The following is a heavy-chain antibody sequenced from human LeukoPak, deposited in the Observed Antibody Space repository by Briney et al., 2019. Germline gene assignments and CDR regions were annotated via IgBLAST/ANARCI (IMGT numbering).Heavy chain of an antibody. V-gene: IGHV4-4*07. J-gene: IGHJ6*03. CDR1: GGSINSYY. D-gene: IGHD3-3*02. CDR2: IYTSGST. Sequence: PSETLSLTCTVSGGSINSYYWSWIRQPAGKGLEWIGRIYTSGSTNYNPSLKSRVTISVDTSKNHFSLKLSSVTAADTAVYYCARHFQYSHYYYMDVWGKGTTATVSS. CDR3: ARHFQYSHYYYMDV.